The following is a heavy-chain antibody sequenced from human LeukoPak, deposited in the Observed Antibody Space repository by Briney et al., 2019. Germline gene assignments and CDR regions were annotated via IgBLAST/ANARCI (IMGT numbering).Heavy chain of an antibody. J-gene: IGHJ4*02. V-gene: IGHV3-9*01. Sequence: GRSLRLSSAASGFTFDDYAMHWVRQAPGKGLEWVSGISWNSGSIGYADSVKGRFTISRDNAKNSLYLQMNSLRAEDTALYYYAKGYTIFGVGLTYYFDYWGQGTLVTVSS. CDR1: GFTFDDYA. CDR3: AKGYTIFGVGLTYYFDY. D-gene: IGHD3-3*01. CDR2: ISWNSGSI.